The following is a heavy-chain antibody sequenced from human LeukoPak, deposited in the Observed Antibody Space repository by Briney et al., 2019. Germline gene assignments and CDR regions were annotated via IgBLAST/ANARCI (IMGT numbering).Heavy chain of an antibody. CDR1: GYTLTELS. CDR2: FDPEDGET. V-gene: IGHV1-24*01. D-gene: IGHD2-2*01. CDR3: ATSYCSSTSCPRGIDY. Sequence: ASVKVSCKVSGYTLTELSMHWVRQAPGKGLEWMGGFDPEDGETIYAQKFQGRVTMTEDTSTDTAYMELSSLRSEDTAVYYCATSYCSSTSCPRGIDYWGQGTLVTVSS. J-gene: IGHJ4*02.